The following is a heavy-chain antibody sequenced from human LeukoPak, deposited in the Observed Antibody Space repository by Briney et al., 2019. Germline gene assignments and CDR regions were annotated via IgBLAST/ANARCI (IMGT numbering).Heavy chain of an antibody. V-gene: IGHV1-18*01. CDR3: ARDRQSSSWYVLNYYYGMDV. CDR2: ISAYNGNT. CDR1: GYTFTSYG. D-gene: IGHD6-13*01. Sequence: ASVKVSCKASGYTFTSYGISWVRQAPGQGLEWMGWISAYNGNTNYAQKLQGRVTMTTDTSMSTAYMELRSLRSDDTAVYYCARDRQSSSWYVLNYYYGMDVWGQGTTVTVSS. J-gene: IGHJ6*02.